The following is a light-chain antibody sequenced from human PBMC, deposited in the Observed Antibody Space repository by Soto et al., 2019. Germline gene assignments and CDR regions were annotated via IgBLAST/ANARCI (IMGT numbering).Light chain of an antibody. CDR3: EQYNNWFSIT. CDR2: DTY. CDR1: QSVRSK. J-gene: IGKJ5*01. Sequence: EIVRTQSPASLSVSPGERATISCRASQSVRSKVAWYQQKPCQAPSLVIYDTYIRATGIPARFSGSGFGTEFTLTISSLQPEDFAVYYGEQYNNWFSITGGQGTRREIK. V-gene: IGKV3-15*01.